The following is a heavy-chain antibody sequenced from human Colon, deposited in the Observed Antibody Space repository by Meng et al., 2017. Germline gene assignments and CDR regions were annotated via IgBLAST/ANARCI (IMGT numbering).Heavy chain of an antibody. CDR2: IDWDDDK. Sequence: SGPMLVKSTPTLILTCTFSGFSLSTTGMRVSWIRQPPGKALEWLARIDWDDDKFYSTSLKTRLTISKDTSKTQVVLTMTNMDPVDTATYYCARTINYDSSNYIPFDYWGQGTLVTVSS. V-gene: IGHV2-70*04. J-gene: IGHJ4*02. CDR3: ARTINYDSSNYIPFDY. CDR1: GFSLSTTGMR. D-gene: IGHD3-22*01.